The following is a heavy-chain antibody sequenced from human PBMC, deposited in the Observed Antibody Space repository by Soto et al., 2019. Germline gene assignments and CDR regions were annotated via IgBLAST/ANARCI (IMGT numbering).Heavy chain of an antibody. V-gene: IGHV4-39*01. J-gene: IGHJ6*03. Sequence: SETLSLTCTVSGGSISSSSYYWGWIRQPPGKGLEWIGSIYYSGSTYYNPSLKSRLTISVDTSKNQFSLKLSSVTAADTAVYYCARHEGYSYGLTINNYYYYYMDVWGKGTTVTVSS. CDR1: GGSISSSSYY. D-gene: IGHD5-18*01. CDR3: ARHEGYSYGLTINNYYYYYMDV. CDR2: IYYSGST.